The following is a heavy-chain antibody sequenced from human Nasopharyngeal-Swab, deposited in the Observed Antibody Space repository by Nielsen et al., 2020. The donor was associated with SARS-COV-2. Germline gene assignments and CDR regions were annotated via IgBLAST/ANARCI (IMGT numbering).Heavy chain of an antibody. Sequence: GSLRLSCAASGFTFSSNSMNWVRQAPGKGLEWVSSISSSSSYIYYADSVKGRFTISRDNAKNSLYLQMNSLRGEDTAIYYCVKDLAYDEVSWGQGTLVTVSS. CDR3: VKDLAYDEVS. D-gene: IGHD5-12*01. J-gene: IGHJ5*02. V-gene: IGHV3-21*04. CDR1: GFTFSSNS. CDR2: ISSSSSYI.